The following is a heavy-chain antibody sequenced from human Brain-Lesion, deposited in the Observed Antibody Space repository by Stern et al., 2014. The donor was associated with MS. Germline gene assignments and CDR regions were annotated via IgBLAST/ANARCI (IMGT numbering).Heavy chain of an antibody. CDR2: LWLDGTKK. D-gene: IGHD6-19*01. J-gene: IGHJ6*02. CDR1: GFTFISYG. Sequence: DQLVESGGGVVQPGRSLRLSCAASGFTFISYGMYWVLQAPGKGLEWVAGLWLDGTKKNYIESVKGRFTISRDNSKNTLSLQMTSLRAEDTAVYYCAKDKKDSSGWNLYFYGMDVWGQGTTVIVSS. CDR3: AKDKKDSSGWNLYFYGMDV. V-gene: IGHV3-33*06.